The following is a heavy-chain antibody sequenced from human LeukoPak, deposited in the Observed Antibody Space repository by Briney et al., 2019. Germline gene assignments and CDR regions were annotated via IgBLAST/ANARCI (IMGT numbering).Heavy chain of an antibody. J-gene: IGHJ5*02. CDR1: GFTFSSYG. CDR2: IWYDGSNE. D-gene: IGHD5-18*01. CDR3: ASQLWS. Sequence: PGGSLRLSCAASGFTFSSYGMHWVRQAPGKGLEWVAVIWYDGSNEYYADSVKGRFTISRDNSKNTLYLQMNSLRVEDTAVYYCASQLWSWGQGTLVTVSS. V-gene: IGHV3-33*01.